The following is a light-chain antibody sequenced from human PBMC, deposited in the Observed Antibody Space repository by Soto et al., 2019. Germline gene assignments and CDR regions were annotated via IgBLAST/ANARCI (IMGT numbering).Light chain of an antibody. CDR2: GAS. V-gene: IGKV3-15*01. J-gene: IGKJ4*01. CDR3: QQYNKWPLT. Sequence: EIVMTQSPATLSVSPGERATLSCRASQSVSRNLAWYQQKPGQAPRLLIYGASTRATDIAARIGGSGSGTEFTLTISSLQSEDFAVYYCQQYNKWPLTFGGGTKVEIK. CDR1: QSVSRN.